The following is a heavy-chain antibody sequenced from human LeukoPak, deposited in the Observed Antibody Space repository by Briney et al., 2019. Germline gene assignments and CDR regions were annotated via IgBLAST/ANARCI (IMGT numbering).Heavy chain of an antibody. CDR1: GGSISSYY. J-gene: IGHJ4*02. Sequence: PSETLSLTCTVSGGSISSYYWSWIRQPPGKGLGWIGYIYYSGSTNYNPSLKSRVTISVDTSKNQFSLKLSSVTAADTAVYYCARRRTGSFDYWGQGTLVTVSS. CDR2: IYYSGST. CDR3: ARRRTGSFDY. V-gene: IGHV4-59*08. D-gene: IGHD1-14*01.